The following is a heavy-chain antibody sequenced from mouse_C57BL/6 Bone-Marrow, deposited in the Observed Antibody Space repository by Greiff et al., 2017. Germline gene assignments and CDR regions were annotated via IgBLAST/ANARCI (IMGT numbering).Heavy chain of an antibody. CDR1: GYTFTDYY. Sequence: VHVKQSGPVLVKPGASVKMSCKASGYTFTDYYMNWVKQSHGKSLEWIGVINPYNGGTSYNQKFKGKATLTVDKSSSTAYMELNSLTSEDSAVYYCARNFDYWGKAPLSQSPQ. CDR2: INPYNGGT. V-gene: IGHV1-19*01. J-gene: IGHJ2*01. CDR3: ARNFDY.